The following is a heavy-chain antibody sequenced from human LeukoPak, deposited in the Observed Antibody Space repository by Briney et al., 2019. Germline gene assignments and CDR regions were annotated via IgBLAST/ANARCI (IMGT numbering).Heavy chain of an antibody. D-gene: IGHD6-19*01. CDR2: ISYDGSSK. CDR1: GFTFSSYG. J-gene: IGHJ4*02. V-gene: IGHV3-30*18. Sequence: PGRSLRLSCAASGFTFSSYGMHWVRQAPGKGLEWVAVISYDGSSKYYADSVKGRFTISRDNSKNTLYLQMNSLRAEDTAAYYCAKEGAVADFDYWGQGTLVTVSS. CDR3: AKEGAVADFDY.